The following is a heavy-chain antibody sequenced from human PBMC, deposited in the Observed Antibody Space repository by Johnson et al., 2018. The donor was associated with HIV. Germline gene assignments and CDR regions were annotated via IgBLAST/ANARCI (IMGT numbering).Heavy chain of an antibody. CDR3: AKVSSSSTWAHNPLDV. CDR2: ISWSSGSR. D-gene: IGHD6-6*01. Sequence: VQLVESGGGLVHPGGSLRLSCAASGFTFDDYAMHWVRQAPGKGLEGVAGISWSSGSRGYADSVKGRYNISRDNAKNSLYLQMNSLRVEDAALYYCAKVSSSSTWAHNPLDVWGQGKMVTVSS. V-gene: IGHV3-9*01. CDR1: GFTFDDYA. J-gene: IGHJ3*01.